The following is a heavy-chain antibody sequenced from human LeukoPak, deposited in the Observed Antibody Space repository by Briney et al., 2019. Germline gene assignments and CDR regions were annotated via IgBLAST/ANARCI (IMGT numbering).Heavy chain of an antibody. J-gene: IGHJ3*02. CDR1: GFTLSSYA. CDR3: ARETLTADDGGNPGAFDI. Sequence: GGSLRLSWAASGFTLSSYAMHWVRPAPGKGLGWGAVISYDGSNKYYAGSVKGEFTISRDNSKNTLSLQMTSLRAEDTAVHSRARETLTADDGGNPGAFDIWGQGTMVTVSS. CDR2: ISYDGSNK. V-gene: IGHV3-30-3*01. D-gene: IGHD4-23*01.